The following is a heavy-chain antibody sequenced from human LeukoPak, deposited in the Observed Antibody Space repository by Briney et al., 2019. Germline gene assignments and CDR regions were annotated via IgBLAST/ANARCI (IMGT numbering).Heavy chain of an antibody. CDR3: ARVHRGYSYGRLDY. CDR2: IAYDGSNE. CDR1: GFTFITYA. V-gene: IGHV3-30-3*01. J-gene: IGHJ4*02. D-gene: IGHD5-18*01. Sequence: PGRSLRLSCAASGFTFITYAMHWVRQAPGKGLEWVAVIAYDGSNEYYADSVKGRFTISRDNAKNSLYLEMNSLRDEDTAVYYCARVHRGYSYGRLDYWGQGTLVTVSS.